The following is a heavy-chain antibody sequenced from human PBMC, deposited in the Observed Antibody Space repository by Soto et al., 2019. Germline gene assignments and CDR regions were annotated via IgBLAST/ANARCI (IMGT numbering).Heavy chain of an antibody. D-gene: IGHD6-13*01. J-gene: IGHJ4*02. CDR1: GGSISSYY. Sequence: SETLSLTCTVSGGSISSYYWSWIRQPPGKGLEWIGYIYYSGSTNYNPSLKSRVTISVDTSKNQFSLKLSSVTAADTAVYYCARGGIAAAAPPDYWGQGTLVTVSS. CDR2: IYYSGST. CDR3: ARGGIAAAAPPDY. V-gene: IGHV4-59*12.